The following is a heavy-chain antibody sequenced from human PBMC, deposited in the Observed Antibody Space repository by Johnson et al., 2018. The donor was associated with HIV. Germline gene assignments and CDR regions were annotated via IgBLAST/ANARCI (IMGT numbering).Heavy chain of an antibody. CDR2: IHQDGRDR. J-gene: IGHJ3*02. D-gene: IGHD5-24*01. CDR1: GFSFSSYW. V-gene: IGHV3-7*05. Sequence: EVQLVESGGGLAQPGGSLRLSCAASGFSFSSYWMTWVRQALGKGLEWVANIHQDGRDRYYVASVQGRFPISRDNAQNALYLQMNSLRGEDTAVYYCARPSLKDGYNYGGGFDIWGQGTMVTVSS. CDR3: ARPSLKDGYNYGGGFDI.